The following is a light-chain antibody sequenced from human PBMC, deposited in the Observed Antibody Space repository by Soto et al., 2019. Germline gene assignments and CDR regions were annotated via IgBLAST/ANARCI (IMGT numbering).Light chain of an antibody. CDR3: QQYGSSGT. V-gene: IGKV3-20*01. Sequence: EFVLTQSPGTLSLSPGERATLSCRASPSTSSNYLAWYQQKPGQAPRLLIYAASSRATGIPDRFSGSGSGTDFTLTISRLEPEDFAVYYCQQYGSSGTFGQGTKVEIK. CDR1: PSTSSNY. J-gene: IGKJ1*01. CDR2: AAS.